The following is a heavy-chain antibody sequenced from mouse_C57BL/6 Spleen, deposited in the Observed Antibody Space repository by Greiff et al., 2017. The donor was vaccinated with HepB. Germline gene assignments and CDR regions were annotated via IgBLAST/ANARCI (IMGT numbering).Heavy chain of an antibody. J-gene: IGHJ4*01. Sequence: QVQLQQSDAELVKPGASVKISCKVSGYTFTDHTIHWMKQRPEQGLEWIGYIYPRDGSTKYNEKFKGKATLTADKSSSTAYMQLNSLTSEDSAVYFCARFPYYYGSEYYYAMDYWGQGTSVTVSS. D-gene: IGHD1-1*01. CDR3: ARFPYYYGSEYYYAMDY. CDR2: IYPRDGST. CDR1: GYTFTDHT. V-gene: IGHV1-78*01.